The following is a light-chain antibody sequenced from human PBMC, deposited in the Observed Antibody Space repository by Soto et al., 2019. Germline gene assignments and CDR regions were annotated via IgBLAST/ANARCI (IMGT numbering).Light chain of an antibody. Sequence: RQSPVTLSVSPGARATLSCRASQSVSSYLAWYQQKPGQAPRLLIYDASNRDTGIPARFSGSGSGTDFTLTISSLEPEDFATYYCQQRSNWPWTFGQGTKVDIK. CDR2: DAS. J-gene: IGKJ1*01. V-gene: IGKV3-11*01. CDR3: QQRSNWPWT. CDR1: QSVSSY.